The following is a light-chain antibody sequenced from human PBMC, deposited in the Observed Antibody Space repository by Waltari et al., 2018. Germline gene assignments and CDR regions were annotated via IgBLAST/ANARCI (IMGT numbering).Light chain of an antibody. CDR1: QSFNSS. V-gene: IGKV3-15*01. J-gene: IGKJ2*01. CDR3: QQYNNWPPMYT. CDR2: GAS. Sequence: EIVMTQSPATLSVSRGESATLSCRARQSFNSSLAWYQQKPGQAPRLLIYGASTRATGMPARLSGSGSGTELTLTIISMQSEDFAVYYCQQYNNWPPMYTFGQGTKLEIK.